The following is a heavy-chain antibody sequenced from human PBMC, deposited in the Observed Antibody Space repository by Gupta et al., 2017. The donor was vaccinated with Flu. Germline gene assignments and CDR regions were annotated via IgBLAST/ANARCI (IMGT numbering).Heavy chain of an antibody. CDR2: ITVSGDYT. Sequence: GFSFNSYAMTWVRQAPGKGLEWVSGITVSGDYTYYADSVRGRFTISRDSSKNTLYLQMNSLRVKDTAVYYCARGFNWYYDSWGQGTLVTVSS. J-gene: IGHJ4*02. CDR3: ARGFNWYYDS. V-gene: IGHV3-23*01. CDR1: GFSFNSYA.